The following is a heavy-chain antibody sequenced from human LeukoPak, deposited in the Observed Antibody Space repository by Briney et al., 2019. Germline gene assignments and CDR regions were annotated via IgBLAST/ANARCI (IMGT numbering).Heavy chain of an antibody. V-gene: IGHV1-46*01. J-gene: IGHJ4*02. CDR3: ARDHISYTGLSSYYFDY. CDR1: GYTFTGYY. Sequence: GASVKVSCKASGYTFTGYYMHWVRQAPGQGLEWMGIINPSGGSTSYAQKSQGRVTMTRDTSTSTVYMELSSLRSEDTAVYYCARDHISYTGLSSYYFDYWGQGTLVTVSS. CDR2: INPSGGST. D-gene: IGHD2-8*01.